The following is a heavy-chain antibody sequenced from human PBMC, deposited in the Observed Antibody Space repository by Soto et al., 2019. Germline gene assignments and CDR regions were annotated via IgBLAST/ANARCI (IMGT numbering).Heavy chain of an antibody. CDR2: ISSSSSYI. D-gene: IGHD3-10*01. Sequence: GGSLRLSCAASGFTFSSYSMNWVRQAPGKGLEWVSSISSSSSYIYYADSVKGRFTISRDNAKNSLYLQMNSLRAEDTAVYYCARDNKWFGELYNYYYYYGMDVWGQGTTVTVSS. V-gene: IGHV3-21*01. CDR3: ARDNKWFGELYNYYYYYGMDV. CDR1: GFTFSSYS. J-gene: IGHJ6*02.